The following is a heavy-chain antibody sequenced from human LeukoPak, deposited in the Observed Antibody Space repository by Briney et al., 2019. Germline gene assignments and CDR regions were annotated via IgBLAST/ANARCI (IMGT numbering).Heavy chain of an antibody. Sequence: GGSLRLSCAASGFTFSSYSMNWVRQAPGKGLEWVSSISSSSSYIYYADSVRGRFTISRDNAKNTLYLQLSNLRAEDTAVNYCARDSITGDNSLDFWGRGTLVTVSS. CDR2: ISSSSSYI. V-gene: IGHV3-21*01. J-gene: IGHJ4*02. CDR3: ARDSITGDNSLDF. CDR1: GFTFSSYS. D-gene: IGHD7-27*01.